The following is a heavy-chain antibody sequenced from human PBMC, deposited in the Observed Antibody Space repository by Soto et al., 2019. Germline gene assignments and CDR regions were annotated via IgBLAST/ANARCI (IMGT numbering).Heavy chain of an antibody. Sequence: QVQLQESGPGLVKPSETLSLTCTVSGGSISSFYWSWIRQPPGKGLEWIGYIDNYKDTKYNPSLKSRVTISVDTSKDQISLKLISVTAADTAVYYCARGSWEDPWGYWGQGILVTVSS. V-gene: IGHV4-59*01. J-gene: IGHJ4*02. CDR3: ARGSWEDPWGY. CDR2: IDNYKDT. CDR1: GGSISSFY. D-gene: IGHD1-26*01.